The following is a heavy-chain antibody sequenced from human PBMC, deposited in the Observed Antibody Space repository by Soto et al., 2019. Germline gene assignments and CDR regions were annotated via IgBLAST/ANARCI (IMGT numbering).Heavy chain of an antibody. J-gene: IGHJ3*01. CDR2: IYYVGST. V-gene: IGHV4-39*01. CDR1: GGSISSGRYY. CDR3: ARGVHDYGAYRKENDAFHL. D-gene: IGHD4-17*01. Sequence: SETLSLTCTVSGGSISSGRYYWGWIRQPPGKGLEWIGSIYYVGSTYNNPSLKSRVTISVDTSKNQFSLRLSSVTAADTAVYYCARGVHDYGAYRKENDAFHLWGQGTLVTVSS.